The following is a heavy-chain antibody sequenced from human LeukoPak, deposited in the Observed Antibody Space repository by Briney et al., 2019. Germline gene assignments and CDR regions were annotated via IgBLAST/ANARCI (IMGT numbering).Heavy chain of an antibody. D-gene: IGHD5-18*01. V-gene: IGHV3-30*04. CDR1: GFTIIGYA. J-gene: IGHJ5*02. CDR2: ISHDATE. Sequence: HPGGSLRLSCAASGFTIIGYAMYWVRQAPGKGLEFVASISHDATERYRGSVKGRFTISRDTSKNTVYLQMNTLRAEDSALYYCTRTGLGYRLGNGLDAWGQGTQVTVSS. CDR3: TRTGLGYRLGNGLDA.